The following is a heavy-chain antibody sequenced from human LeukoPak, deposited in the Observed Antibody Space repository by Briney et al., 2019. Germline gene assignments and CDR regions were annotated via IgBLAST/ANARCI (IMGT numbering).Heavy chain of an antibody. Sequence: SETLSLTCTVSGGSISSNSYYWGWIRQPPGKGLEWIGSIYHSGSTYYNPSLKSRVTISVDTSKNQFSLKLSSVTAADTAVYYCARDGRDFWSGYYDYWGQGTLVTVSS. V-gene: IGHV4-39*07. CDR3: ARDGRDFWSGYYDY. J-gene: IGHJ4*02. CDR1: GGSISSNSYY. CDR2: IYHSGST. D-gene: IGHD3-3*01.